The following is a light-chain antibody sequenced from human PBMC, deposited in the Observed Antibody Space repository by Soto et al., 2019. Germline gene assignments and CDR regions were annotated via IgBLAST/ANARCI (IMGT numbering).Light chain of an antibody. Sequence: QSVLTQPPSASGTPGQRVTISCSGSSSNIGSNTVNWYQQLPGTAPKLLIYSYNQRPSGVPDRFSGSQSGTSASLAISGLQSEDEADYYCAAWDDSLNGHVVFGGGTKLTVL. CDR2: SYN. CDR1: SSNIGSNT. V-gene: IGLV1-44*01. CDR3: AAWDDSLNGHVV. J-gene: IGLJ2*01.